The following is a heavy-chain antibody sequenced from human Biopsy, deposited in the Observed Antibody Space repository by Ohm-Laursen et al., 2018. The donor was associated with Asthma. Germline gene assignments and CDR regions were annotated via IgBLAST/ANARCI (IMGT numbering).Heavy chain of an antibody. CDR1: GFTFNSYA. J-gene: IGHJ4*02. Sequence: SLRLSCAAFGFTFNSYALSWVRQAPGKGLEWVSGISGDAQRTYYEDSVKGRFTISRDNSKNTIYLQLNSLRAEDTAVYYCAKDWKSLYVQYFFEYWGQGTLVTVSS. CDR2: ISGDAQRT. CDR3: AKDWKSLYVQYFFEY. V-gene: IGHV3-23*01. D-gene: IGHD5/OR15-5a*01.